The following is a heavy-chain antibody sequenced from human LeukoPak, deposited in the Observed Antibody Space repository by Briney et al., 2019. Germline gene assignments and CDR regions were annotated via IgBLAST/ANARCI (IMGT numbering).Heavy chain of an antibody. D-gene: IGHD2-2*01. CDR1: GFTFSDYY. CDR3: ARGRCSGASCYGYNWFDP. V-gene: IGHV3-11*01. Sequence: GGSLRLSCAASGFTFSDYYMSWIRQAPGKGLEWASYISSSGNTILYADSVKGRFAVSRDNAKNSLYLQMNGLRAEDTAVYYCARGRCSGASCYGYNWFDPWGQGTLVTVSS. CDR2: ISSSGNTI. J-gene: IGHJ5*02.